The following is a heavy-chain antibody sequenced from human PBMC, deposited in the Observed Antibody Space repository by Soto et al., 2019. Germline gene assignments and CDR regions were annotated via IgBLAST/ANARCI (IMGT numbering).Heavy chain of an antibody. D-gene: IGHD6-6*01. J-gene: IGHJ4*02. CDR3: VRRSSSSSLPDY. Sequence: GESLKISCKGSGYSFTSYWISWVRQMPGKGLEWMGRIDPSNSYTNYSPSFQGHVNISRDTSISPAYLQWNSLKASDTATYYRVRRSSSSSLPDYWGQGTLVTVSS. CDR2: IDPSNSYT. V-gene: IGHV5-10-1*01. CDR1: GYSFTSYW.